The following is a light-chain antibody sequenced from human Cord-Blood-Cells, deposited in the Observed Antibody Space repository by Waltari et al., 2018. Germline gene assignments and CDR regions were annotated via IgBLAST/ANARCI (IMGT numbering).Light chain of an antibody. CDR3: CSYAGSYTFVV. J-gene: IGLJ2*01. CDR2: DDS. V-gene: IGLV2-11*01. Sequence: QSALPPPRLVAGAPGQSVTIPCTGTSSDGGGYNYVSWYQHHPAKAPKLMIYDDSKRPSGVPDRFSGSKSGNTASPTISGLQADDEADYYCCSYAGSYTFVVFGGGTKLTVL. CDR1: SSDGGGYNY.